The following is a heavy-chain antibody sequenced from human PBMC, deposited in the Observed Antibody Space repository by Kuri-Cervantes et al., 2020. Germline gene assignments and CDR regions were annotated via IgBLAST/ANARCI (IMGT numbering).Heavy chain of an antibody. CDR2: ISYDGSNK. CDR1: GFTFSSYG. J-gene: IGHJ6*02. D-gene: IGHD6-6*01. V-gene: IGHV3-30*03. Sequence: GESLKISCAASGFTFSSYGIHWVRQAPGKGLEWVAVISYDGSNKYYADSVKGRFTISRDNSKNTLYLQMNSPRAEDTAVYYCARDPFAIAAWGDYYYGMDVWGQGTTVTVSS. CDR3: ARDPFAIAAWGDYYYGMDV.